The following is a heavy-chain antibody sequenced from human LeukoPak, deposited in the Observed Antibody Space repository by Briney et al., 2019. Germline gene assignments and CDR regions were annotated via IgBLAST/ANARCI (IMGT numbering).Heavy chain of an antibody. D-gene: IGHD2-21*02. Sequence: SETLSLTCTVSGGSISSGGYYWSWIRQHPGKGLEWIGYIYYSGSTYYNPSLKSRVTISVDTSKNQFSLKLSSVTAADTAVYYCARDVGGDLDPWGQGTLVTVSS. J-gene: IGHJ5*02. CDR1: GGSISSGGYY. CDR2: IYYSGST. V-gene: IGHV4-31*03. CDR3: ARDVGGDLDP.